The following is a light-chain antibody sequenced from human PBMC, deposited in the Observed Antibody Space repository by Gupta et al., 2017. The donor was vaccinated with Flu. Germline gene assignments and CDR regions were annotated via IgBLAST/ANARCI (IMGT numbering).Light chain of an antibody. Sequence: DIVMTQSPDSLAVSLGERATIKCKSSQSVLHRSSNRNYLAWYQQKPGQPPKLLIYWASTRESGVPDRFSGSGSETDFTLTINSLQAEDVAVYYCQQYYSTPHTFGQGTKLEIK. J-gene: IGKJ2*01. CDR2: WAS. V-gene: IGKV4-1*01. CDR3: QQYYSTPHT. CDR1: QSVLHRSSNRNY.